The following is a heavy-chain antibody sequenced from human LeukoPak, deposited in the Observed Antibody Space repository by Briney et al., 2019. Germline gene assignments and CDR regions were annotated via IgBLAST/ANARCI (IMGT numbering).Heavy chain of an antibody. J-gene: IGHJ4*02. V-gene: IGHV3-23*01. Sequence: PGGSLRLSCAASGFTFSSYAMSWVRQAPGKGLEWVSAISGRGGSTYYADSVKGRFTISRDNSKNTLYLQMNSLRAEDTAVYYCAKGQRPYSSSWYDYWGQGTLVTVSS. CDR1: GFTFSSYA. CDR2: ISGRGGST. D-gene: IGHD6-13*01. CDR3: AKGQRPYSSSWYDY.